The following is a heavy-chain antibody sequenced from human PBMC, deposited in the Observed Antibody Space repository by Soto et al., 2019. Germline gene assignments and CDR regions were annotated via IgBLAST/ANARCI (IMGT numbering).Heavy chain of an antibody. CDR3: ASGVDTAMANFDY. V-gene: IGHV3-23*01. J-gene: IGHJ4*02. CDR2: ISGSGGSI. CDR1: GFTFSSYA. Sequence: PGGPLRLSCVASGFTFSSYAMNWVRQAPGMGLEWVSTISGSGGSIYYADSVKGRFAISRDNSKNTLYLQMNSLRAEDTAVYYCASGVDTAMANFDYWGQGTLVTVSS. D-gene: IGHD5-18*01.